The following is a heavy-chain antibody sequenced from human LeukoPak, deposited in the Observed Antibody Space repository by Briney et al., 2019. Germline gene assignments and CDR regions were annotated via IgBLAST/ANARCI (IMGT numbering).Heavy chain of an antibody. J-gene: IGHJ4*02. D-gene: IGHD3-10*01. CDR1: GVSISSYY. CDR2: IHTSGST. CDR3: ARDRYYYGSEDLNLDY. Sequence: PSETLSLTCTVSGVSISSYYWSWIRQPAGKGLEWIGRIHTSGSTNYNPSLKSRVTMSVDTSKNQFSLKLSSVTAADTAVYYCARDRYYYGSEDLNLDYWGQGTLVTVSS. V-gene: IGHV4-4*07.